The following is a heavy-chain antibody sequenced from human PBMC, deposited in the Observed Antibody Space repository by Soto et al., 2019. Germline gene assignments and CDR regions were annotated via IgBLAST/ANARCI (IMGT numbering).Heavy chain of an antibody. CDR1: GGTFSSYA. J-gene: IGHJ4*02. V-gene: IGHV1-69*12. CDR2: IIPIFGAA. Sequence: QVQLVQSGAEVKKPGSSVKVSCKASGGTFSSYAINWVRQAPGHGLEWMGGIIPIFGAAKYAQKFQGRVTITAAESTSTAYMELSSLRSEDTAVYYWARVGPKDDPPGDWGQGTRVTVSS. CDR3: ARVGPKDDPPGD.